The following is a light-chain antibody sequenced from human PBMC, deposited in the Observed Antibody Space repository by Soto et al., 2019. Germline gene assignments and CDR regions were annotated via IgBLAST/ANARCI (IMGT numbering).Light chain of an antibody. CDR1: STDVGGYNY. CDR2: DVS. CDR3: NSYSISTSLYL. J-gene: IGLJ1*01. Sequence: ALTRLASVTRAPLGSLTISSTKTSTDVGGYNYVSWYQQHPGKAPKLMISDVSNRPSGVSIRFSGSKSGNTASLTISGLQAGDEADYYCNSYSISTSLYLCGTGTRVTV. V-gene: IGLV2-14*01.